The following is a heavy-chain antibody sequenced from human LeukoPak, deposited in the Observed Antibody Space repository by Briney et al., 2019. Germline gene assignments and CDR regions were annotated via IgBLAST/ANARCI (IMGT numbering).Heavy chain of an antibody. Sequence: SETLSLTCTVSGGPISSYYWSWIRQPPGKGLEWIGYIYYSGSTNYNPSLKSRVTISVDTSKNQFSLKLSSVTAADTAVYYCARDRPEGAFDIWGQGTMVTVSS. D-gene: IGHD6-6*01. V-gene: IGHV4-59*01. CDR2: IYYSGST. CDR3: ARDRPEGAFDI. CDR1: GGPISSYY. J-gene: IGHJ3*02.